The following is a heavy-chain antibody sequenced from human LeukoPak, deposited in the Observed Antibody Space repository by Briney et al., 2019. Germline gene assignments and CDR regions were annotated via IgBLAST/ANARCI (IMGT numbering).Heavy chain of an antibody. D-gene: IGHD3-10*01. CDR2: MNPNSGNT. V-gene: IGHV1-8*01. CDR1: GYTFTSYD. Sequence: GALVKVSCKASGYTFTSYDINWVRQATGQGLEWMGWMNPNSGNTGYAQKFQGRVTMTRNTSISTAYMELSSLRSEDTAVYYCARIRPDYYGSGSYYNGNAFDIWGQGTMVTVSS. J-gene: IGHJ3*02. CDR3: ARIRPDYYGSGSYYNGNAFDI.